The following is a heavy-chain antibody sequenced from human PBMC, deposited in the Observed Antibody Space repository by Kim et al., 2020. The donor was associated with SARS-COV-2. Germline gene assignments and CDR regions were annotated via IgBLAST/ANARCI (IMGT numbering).Heavy chain of an antibody. Sequence: GGSLRLSCAASGFTFSSYSMNWVRQAPGKGLEWVSSISSSSSYIYYADSVKGRFTISRDNAKNSLYLQMNSLRAEDTAVYYCARRLGAPYYYDSSGSQGGYYDYWGQGTLVTVSS. V-gene: IGHV3-21*04. D-gene: IGHD3-22*01. CDR2: ISSSSSYI. CDR1: GFTFSSYS. CDR3: ARRLGAPYYYDSSGSQGGYYDY. J-gene: IGHJ4*02.